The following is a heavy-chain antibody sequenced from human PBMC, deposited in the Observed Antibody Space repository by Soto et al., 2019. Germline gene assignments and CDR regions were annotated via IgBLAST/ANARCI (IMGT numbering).Heavy chain of an antibody. CDR1: GFTFSSYG. CDR3: ARGHGVATTMGWFDP. D-gene: IGHD5-12*01. CDR2: IYYDGSNK. Sequence: QVQLVESGGGVVQPGRSLRLSCAASGFTFSSYGIHWVRQAPGKGLEWVAVIYYDGSNKYYADSVKGRFTISRDNSKNSLYLQMTSLRAGDTAVYYCARGHGVATTMGWFDPWGQGTLVTVSS. V-gene: IGHV3-33*01. J-gene: IGHJ5*02.